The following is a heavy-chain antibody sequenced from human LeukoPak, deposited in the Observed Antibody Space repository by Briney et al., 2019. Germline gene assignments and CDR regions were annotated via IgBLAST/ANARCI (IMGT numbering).Heavy chain of an antibody. CDR1: GFTFSTYA. V-gene: IGHV3-21*01. CDR2: IIGNGVDT. D-gene: IGHD6-13*01. CDR3: ARAHYSRDLLMPQYYFDY. J-gene: IGHJ4*02. Sequence: PGGSLRLSCSASGFTFSTYAMNWVRLSPGKGLEWVASIIGNGVDTYHADSVKGRFTISRDNAKNSLYLQMNSLRAEDTAVYYCARAHYSRDLLMPQYYFDYWGQGTLVTVSS.